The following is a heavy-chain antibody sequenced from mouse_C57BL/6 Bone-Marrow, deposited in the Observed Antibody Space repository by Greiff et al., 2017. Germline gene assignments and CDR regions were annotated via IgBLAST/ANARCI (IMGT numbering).Heavy chain of an antibody. CDR1: EYEFPSHD. Sequence: EVQRVESGGGLVQPGESLKLSCESNEYEFPSHDMSWVRKTPEKRLELVAAITSDGGSTYYPDTMERRFIISRDTTKKTLYLQMSSLRSEDTALYYCARASTMNWYFDVWGTGTTVTVSS. J-gene: IGHJ1*03. CDR3: ARASTMNWYFDV. V-gene: IGHV5-2*01. CDR2: ITSDGGST. D-gene: IGHD2-4*01.